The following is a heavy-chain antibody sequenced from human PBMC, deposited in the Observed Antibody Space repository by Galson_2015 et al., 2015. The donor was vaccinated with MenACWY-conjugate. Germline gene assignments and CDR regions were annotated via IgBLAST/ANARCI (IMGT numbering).Heavy chain of an antibody. J-gene: IGHJ6*02. D-gene: IGHD4-23*01. Sequence: SLRLSCAASGFTFSSYAMSWVRQAPGKGLEWVSAISGSGGSTYYAGSVKGRFTISRDNSKNTLYLQMNSLRAEDTAVYYCAKLLGVVTRNYYYYYGMDVRGQGTTVTVSS. CDR1: GFTFSSYA. V-gene: IGHV3-23*01. CDR3: AKLLGVVTRNYYYYYGMDV. CDR2: ISGSGGST.